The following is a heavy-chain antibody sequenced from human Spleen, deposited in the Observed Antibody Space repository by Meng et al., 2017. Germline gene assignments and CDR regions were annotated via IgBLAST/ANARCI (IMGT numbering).Heavy chain of an antibody. Sequence: GESLKISCAASGFTFSSYAMSWVRQAPGKGLEWVSAISGSGGSTYYADSVKGRFTISRDNSKNTLYLQMNSLRAEDTAVYYCAKDPGGALFDYWGQGTLVTVSS. CDR2: ISGSGGST. V-gene: IGHV3-23*01. D-gene: IGHD2-21*01. CDR3: AKDPGGALFDY. J-gene: IGHJ4*02. CDR1: GFTFSSYA.